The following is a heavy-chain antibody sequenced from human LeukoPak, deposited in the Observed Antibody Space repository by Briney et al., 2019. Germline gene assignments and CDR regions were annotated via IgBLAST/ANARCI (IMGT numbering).Heavy chain of an antibody. CDR2: IYYSGST. CDR3: ARSSYSSYGMDV. V-gene: IGHV4-59*01. D-gene: IGHD6-19*01. Sequence: SETLSLTCTVSGGSISSYYWSWIRQPPGKGLEWIGYIYYSGSTNYNPSLKSRGTIAVDTSKNQFSLKLSSVTAADTAVYYCARSSYSSYGMDVWGQGTTVTVSS. J-gene: IGHJ6*02. CDR1: GGSISSYY.